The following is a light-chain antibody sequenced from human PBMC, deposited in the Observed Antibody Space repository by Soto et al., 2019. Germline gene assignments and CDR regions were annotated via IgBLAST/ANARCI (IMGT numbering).Light chain of an antibody. Sequence: QAVVTQEPSLTVSPGGTVTLTCTSSTGAVTTGYYPTWFQQKPGQGTRALIYDTSKKHSWTPARFSGSLLGGKAALTLSGVQPEDEAEYYCLLYYGGVYVFGTGTNVTVL. CDR3: LLYYGGVYV. V-gene: IGLV7-43*01. CDR1: TGAVTTGYY. J-gene: IGLJ1*01. CDR2: DTS.